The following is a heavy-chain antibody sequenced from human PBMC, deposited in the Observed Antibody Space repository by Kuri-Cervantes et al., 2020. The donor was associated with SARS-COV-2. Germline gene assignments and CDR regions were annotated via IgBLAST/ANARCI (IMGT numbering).Heavy chain of an antibody. V-gene: IGHV3-49*04. J-gene: IGHJ4*02. D-gene: IGHD3-3*01. CDR3: TRDDFWSGYFNY. CDR1: GFTFSSYG. CDR2: IRSKAYGGTT. Sequence: GGSLRLSCAASGFTFSSYGMHWVRQAPGKGLEWVGFIRSKAYGGTTEYAASVKGRFTISRDDSKSIAYLQMNSLKTEDTAVYYCTRDDFWSGYFNYWGQGTLVTVSS.